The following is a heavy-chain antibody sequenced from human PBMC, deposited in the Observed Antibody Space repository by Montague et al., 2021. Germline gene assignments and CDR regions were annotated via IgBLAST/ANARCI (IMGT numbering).Heavy chain of an antibody. CDR1: AWSFSGYY. CDR3: ARGLYVAVLLVATGWFDA. Sequence: SETLSLTCTVYAWSFSGYYWNWIRPSPGKWVGWMGVISHDGSTSSNPALKSRDTMSVDTSKKQFSLNLYSVTAADTALYYCARGLYVAVLLVATGWFDAWGQGTLVTVSS. J-gene: IGHJ5*02. D-gene: IGHD2-15*01. V-gene: IGHV4-34*01. CDR2: ISHDGST.